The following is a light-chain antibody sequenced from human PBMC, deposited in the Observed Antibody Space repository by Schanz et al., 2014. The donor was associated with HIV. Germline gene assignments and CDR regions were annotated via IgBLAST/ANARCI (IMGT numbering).Light chain of an antibody. CDR1: SSNIGRNT. V-gene: IGLV1-44*01. J-gene: IGLJ3*02. CDR2: SDN. Sequence: QSVVTQPPSASGTPGQRVTISCSGSSSNIGRNTVNWYQHLPGSAPQLLIYSDNQRPSRVPDRFFGSKSGTSASLAISGLRSDDEAHYYCATWDDSLDGWVFGGGTKLTVL. CDR3: ATWDDSLDGWV.